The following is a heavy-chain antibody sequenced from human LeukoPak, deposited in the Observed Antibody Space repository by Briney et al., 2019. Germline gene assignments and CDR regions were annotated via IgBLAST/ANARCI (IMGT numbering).Heavy chain of an antibody. CDR3: ARQPGYSYGYNYFDY. Sequence: GESLKISCKGSGYSFTSYWIGWVRQMPGKGLEWMGIIYPGDSDTRYSPSFQGQVTISADKSISTAYLQWSSLKAPDTAMYYCARQPGYSYGYNYFDYWGQGTLVTVSS. D-gene: IGHD5-18*01. J-gene: IGHJ4*02. V-gene: IGHV5-51*01. CDR2: IYPGDSDT. CDR1: GYSFTSYW.